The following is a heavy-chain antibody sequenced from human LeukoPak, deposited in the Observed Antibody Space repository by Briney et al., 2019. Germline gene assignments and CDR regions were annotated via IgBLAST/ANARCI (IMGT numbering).Heavy chain of an antibody. CDR3: ARDLGVVRGVFTLDY. D-gene: IGHD3-10*01. J-gene: IGHJ4*02. CDR1: GFTFSSYS. V-gene: IGHV3-21*01. CDR2: ISSSSSYT. Sequence: GGSLRLSCVDSGFTFSSYSMNWVRQAPGKGLEWVSSISSSSSYTNYADSVRGRFTISRENAKNSLYLQMNSLRAEDTAVYYCARDLGVVRGVFTLDYWGQGTLVTVSS.